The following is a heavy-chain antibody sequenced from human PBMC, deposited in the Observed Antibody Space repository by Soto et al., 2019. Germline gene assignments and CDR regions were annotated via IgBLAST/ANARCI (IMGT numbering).Heavy chain of an antibody. V-gene: IGHV4-31*03. J-gene: IGHJ4*02. CDR1: GGSISSGGYY. CDR2: IYYSGST. Sequence: TSEALSLTCTFSGGSISSGGYYWSWIRQHPGKGLEWIGYIYYSGSTYYNPSLKSRVTISVDTSKNQFSLKLSSVTAADTAVYYCAINGDYYDSSGYAIWGQGTLVTVSS. CDR3: AINGDYYDSSGYAI. D-gene: IGHD3-22*01.